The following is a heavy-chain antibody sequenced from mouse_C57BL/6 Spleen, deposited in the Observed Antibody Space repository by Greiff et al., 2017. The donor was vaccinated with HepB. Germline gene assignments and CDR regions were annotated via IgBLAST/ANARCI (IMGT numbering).Heavy chain of an antibody. CDR3: ARCCNSTTCAMDY. CDR1: GYSFTDYN. D-gene: IGHD1-1*01. V-gene: IGHV1-39*01. Sequence: VQLKESGPELVKPGASVKISCKASGYSFTDYNMNWVKQSNGKSLEWIGVINPNYGTTSYNQKFKGKATLTVDQSSSTAYMQLNSLTSEDSAVYYCARCCNSTTCAMDYWGQGTSVTVSS. CDR2: INPNYGTT. J-gene: IGHJ4*01.